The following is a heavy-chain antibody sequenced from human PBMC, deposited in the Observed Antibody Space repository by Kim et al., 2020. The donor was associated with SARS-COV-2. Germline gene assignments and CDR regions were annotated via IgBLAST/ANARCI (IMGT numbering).Heavy chain of an antibody. J-gene: IGHJ6*02. CDR1: GYTFTGYY. V-gene: IGHV1-2*06. Sequence: ASVKVSCKASGYTFTGYYMHWVRQAPGQGLEWMGRINPNSGGTNYAQKFQGRVTMTRDTSISTAYMELSRLRSDDTAVYYCAYVLLWFGELSLPIYYYYYGMDVWGQGTTVTVSS. CDR3: AYVLLWFGELSLPIYYYYYGMDV. CDR2: INPNSGGT. D-gene: IGHD3-10*01.